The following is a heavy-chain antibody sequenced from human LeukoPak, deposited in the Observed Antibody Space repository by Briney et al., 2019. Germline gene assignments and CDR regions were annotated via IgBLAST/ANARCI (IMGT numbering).Heavy chain of an antibody. CDR3: TQDSY. V-gene: IGHV3-73*01. Sequence: GGSLRLSCAASEFTFSDSSIHWVRQASGKGLEWVGRIRSKPNGYATAYAASVKGRFTISRDDSDNTANLQMNSLETEDTAVYYCTQDSYWGQGTLVTVSS. J-gene: IGHJ4*02. CDR2: IRSKPNGYAT. CDR1: EFTFSDSS.